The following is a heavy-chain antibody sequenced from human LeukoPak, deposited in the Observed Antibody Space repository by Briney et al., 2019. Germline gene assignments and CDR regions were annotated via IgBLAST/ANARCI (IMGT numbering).Heavy chain of an antibody. V-gene: IGHV3-33*01. CDR3: ARANTAMVDY. D-gene: IGHD5-18*01. Sequence: GGSLRLSCAASGFTFSSYGMHWVRQAPGKGLEGVAVIWYDGSNKYYADSVKGRFTISRDNSKNTLYLQMNSLRAEDTAVYYCARANTAMVDYWGQGTLVTVSS. CDR2: IWYDGSNK. CDR1: GFTFSSYG. J-gene: IGHJ4*02.